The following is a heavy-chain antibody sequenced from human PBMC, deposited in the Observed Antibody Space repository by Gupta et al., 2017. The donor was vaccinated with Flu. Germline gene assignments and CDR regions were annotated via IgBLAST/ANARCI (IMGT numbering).Heavy chain of an antibody. CDR1: GITFSSYA. V-gene: IGHV3-23*01. CDR2: ISGSGGST. CDR3: AKDYMIGYCTNGVCYRPDY. J-gene: IGHJ4*02. D-gene: IGHD2-8*01. Sequence: EVQLLESGGGLVQPGGSLRLSCAASGITFSSYAMNWVRQAPGKGLEWVSAISGSGGSTYYADSVKGRFTISRDNSKNTLYLQMNSLRAEDTAVYYCAKDYMIGYCTNGVCYRPDYWGQGTLVTVSS.